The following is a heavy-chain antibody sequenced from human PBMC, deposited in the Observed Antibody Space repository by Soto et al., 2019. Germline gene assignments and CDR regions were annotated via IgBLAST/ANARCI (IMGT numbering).Heavy chain of an antibody. J-gene: IGHJ6*02. Sequence: SETLSLTCTVSGGSVSSGSYYWSWIRQPPGKGLEWIGYIYYSGSTNYNPSLKSRVTISVDTSKNQFSLKLSSVTAADTAVYYCARSDTVTRYYYYGMDVWGQGTTVTVPS. CDR2: IYYSGST. V-gene: IGHV4-61*01. D-gene: IGHD4-17*01. CDR1: GGSVSSGSYY. CDR3: ARSDTVTRYYYYGMDV.